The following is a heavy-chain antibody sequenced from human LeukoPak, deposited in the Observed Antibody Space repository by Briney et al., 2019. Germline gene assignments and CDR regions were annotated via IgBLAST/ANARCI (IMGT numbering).Heavy chain of an antibody. J-gene: IGHJ4*02. Sequence: ASVKVSCKASGYTFTDYYIHWVRQAPGQGLVWMGWINPNSGGANYAQKFQGRVTMTRDTSISTAYMELSSVRSDDTAVFYCARPLSKIDTAISYWDQGTLVTVSS. CDR1: GYTFTDYY. CDR3: ARPLSKIDTAISY. CDR2: INPNSGGA. D-gene: IGHD5-18*01. V-gene: IGHV1-2*02.